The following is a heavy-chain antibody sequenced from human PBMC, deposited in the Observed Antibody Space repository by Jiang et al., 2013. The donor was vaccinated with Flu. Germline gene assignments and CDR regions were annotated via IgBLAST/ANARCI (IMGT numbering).Heavy chain of an antibody. J-gene: IGHJ5*02. CDR3: AKDHYSGYVNWFDP. Sequence: SAISGSGGSTYYADSVKGRFTISRDNSKNTLYLQMNSLRAEDTAVYYCAKDHYSGYVNWFDPWGQGTLVTVSS. V-gene: IGHV3-23*01. D-gene: IGHD5-12*01. CDR2: ISGSGGST.